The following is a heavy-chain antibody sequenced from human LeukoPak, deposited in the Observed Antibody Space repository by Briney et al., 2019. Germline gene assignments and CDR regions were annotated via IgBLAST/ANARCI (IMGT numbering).Heavy chain of an antibody. CDR1: GFTFSSYA. V-gene: IGHV3-23*01. Sequence: GGSLRLSCAASGFTFSSYAMSWVRQAPGKGLEWVSAISGSRGSTYYVDSVKGRFTISRDNSKNTLYLQMNSLRAEDTAVYYCAKDATGGLRYFDWAHFDYWGQGTLVTVSS. D-gene: IGHD3-9*01. J-gene: IGHJ4*02. CDR3: AKDATGGLRYFDWAHFDY. CDR2: ISGSRGST.